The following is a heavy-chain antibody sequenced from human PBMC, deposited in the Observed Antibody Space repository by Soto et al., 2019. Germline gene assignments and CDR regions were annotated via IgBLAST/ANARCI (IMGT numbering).Heavy chain of an antibody. J-gene: IGHJ6*02. CDR2: ISYSGHT. CDR1: GGSITSITNHY. CDR3: ATQGFGTLHGLVDV. D-gene: IGHD1-7*01. Sequence: PSETLSLTCTVSGGSITSITNHYCSWIRQPPGKGLEWIGYISYSGHTSYNPSLKSRVILSVDASKNQVSLNLASVTAADTAVYYCATQGFGTLHGLVDVWGQGTTVTVSS. V-gene: IGHV4-59*08.